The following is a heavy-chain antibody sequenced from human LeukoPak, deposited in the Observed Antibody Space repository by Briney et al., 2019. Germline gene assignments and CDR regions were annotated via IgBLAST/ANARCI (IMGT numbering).Heavy chain of an antibody. J-gene: IGHJ4*02. D-gene: IGHD5-18*01. V-gene: IGHV3-23*01. CDR1: GFTFSSYA. CDR3: AKGPRLVRTAMVIG. CDR2: ISGSGGST. Sequence: PGGSLRLSCAASGFTFSSYAMSWVRQAPGKGLEWVSAISGSGGSTYYADSVKGRFTISRDNSKNTLYLQVNSLRAEDTAVYYCAKGPRLVRTAMVIGWGQGTLVTVSS.